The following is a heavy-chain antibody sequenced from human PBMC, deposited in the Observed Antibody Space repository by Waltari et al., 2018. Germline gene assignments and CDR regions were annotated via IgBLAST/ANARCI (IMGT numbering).Heavy chain of an antibody. Sequence: EVQLVQSGAEVKKPGEYLKISCKGSGYSFTSYWIGWVRQMPGKGLEWMGIIYPGDSDTSYSPSFQGQVTISADKSISTAYLQWSSLKASDTAMYYCARQSFYYDFWSGYKAFDIWGQGTMVTVSS. CDR3: ARQSFYYDFWSGYKAFDI. J-gene: IGHJ3*02. V-gene: IGHV5-51*01. CDR2: IYPGDSDT. CDR1: GYSFTSYW. D-gene: IGHD3-3*01.